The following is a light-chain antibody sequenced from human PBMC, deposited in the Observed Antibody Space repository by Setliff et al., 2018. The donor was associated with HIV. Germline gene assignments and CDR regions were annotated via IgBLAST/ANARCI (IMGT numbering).Light chain of an antibody. J-gene: IGLJ1*01. Sequence: HSALTQPRSVSGSPGQSVTFSCTASSSDVGAYNYVSWYQQHPGKAPKLIIYDVSKRPSGVPARFSGFKSGNTAYLTISGLQPEDEAEYYCCSYAGTYSFVFGSGTKVTVL. CDR3: CSYAGTYSFV. V-gene: IGLV2-11*01. CDR2: DVS. CDR1: SSDVGAYNY.